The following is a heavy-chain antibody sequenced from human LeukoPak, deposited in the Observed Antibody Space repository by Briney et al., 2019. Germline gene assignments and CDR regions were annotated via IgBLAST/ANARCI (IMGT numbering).Heavy chain of an antibody. CDR3: ARHDSDAFDI. J-gene: IGHJ3*02. CDR2: IYSIGST. CDR1: GGSVSSEF. Sequence: SETLSLTCTASGGSVSSEFWSWIRQPAGKGLEWIGLIYSIGSTKYNPSLNSRVTMSVDTSKNQFSLKLSSVTAADTAVYYCARHDSDAFDIWGQGTMVTVSS. V-gene: IGHV4-4*07. D-gene: IGHD3-16*01.